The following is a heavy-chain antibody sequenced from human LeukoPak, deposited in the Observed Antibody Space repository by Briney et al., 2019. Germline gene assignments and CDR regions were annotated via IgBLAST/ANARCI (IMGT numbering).Heavy chain of an antibody. V-gene: IGHV3-23*01. Sequence: GSLRLSCAASGFTFNNYAMSWVRQAPGQGLEWVSLIIGSGDRIHYADSVNGRFTISRDNFRNTLYLQMNSLRGEDTAVYYCAKGRGDGYTYPLLFESWGQGTQITVSS. CDR2: IIGSGDRI. J-gene: IGHJ4*02. CDR3: AKGRGDGYTYPLLFES. D-gene: IGHD3-16*01. CDR1: GFTFNNYA.